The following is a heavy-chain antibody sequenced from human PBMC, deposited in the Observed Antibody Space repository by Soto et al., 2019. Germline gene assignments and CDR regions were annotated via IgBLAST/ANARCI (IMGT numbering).Heavy chain of an antibody. D-gene: IGHD3-10*01. CDR3: ARESAGSHKDNWFDP. CDR2: IYYSGST. Sequence: QVQLQESGPGLVKPSETLSLTCTVSGGSISTYDWSWIRQPPGKGLEWIGYIYYSGSTYYNPSLKSRVTMSVDTSRNQLLLQLNSVTAADTAVYYCARESAGSHKDNWFDPWVQGTLVTVSS. J-gene: IGHJ5*02. V-gene: IGHV4-59*01. CDR1: GGSISTYD.